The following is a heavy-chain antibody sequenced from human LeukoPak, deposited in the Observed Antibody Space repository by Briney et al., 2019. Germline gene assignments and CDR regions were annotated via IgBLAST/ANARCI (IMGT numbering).Heavy chain of an antibody. D-gene: IGHD5-12*01. CDR2: ISSNGGST. J-gene: IGHJ4*02. Sequence: GGALRPSRLASGFTLSSYALYLGRPAPGEGLEYFSAISSNGGSTYYADSVKGRFTISRDNSKNTLYLQMSSLRAEDTAVYYCVKPAGYSGYDPSHPFDYWGQGTLVTVSS. V-gene: IGHV3-64D*06. CDR3: VKPAGYSGYDPSHPFDY. CDR1: GFTLSSYA.